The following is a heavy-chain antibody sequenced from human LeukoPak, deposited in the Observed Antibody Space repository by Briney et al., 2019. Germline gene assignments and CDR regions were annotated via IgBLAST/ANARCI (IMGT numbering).Heavy chain of an antibody. CDR3: ARGAGSHYDY. J-gene: IGHJ4*02. CDR2: IIPILGIV. D-gene: IGHD1-26*01. CDR1: GGTFSSYA. V-gene: IGHV1-69*04. Sequence: ASVKVSCKASGGTFSSYAISWVRQAPGQGLEWMGRIIPILGIVNYAQKFQGRVTITADKSTNTAYMELSSLRSEDTAVYYCARGAGSHYDYWGQRTLVTVSS.